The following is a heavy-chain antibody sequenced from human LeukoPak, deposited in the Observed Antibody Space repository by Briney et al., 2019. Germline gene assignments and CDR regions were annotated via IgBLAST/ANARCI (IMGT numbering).Heavy chain of an antibody. CDR2: ISGSGGST. Sequence: PGGSLRLSCAASGFTLSSYAMSWVRQAPGKGLEWVSAISGSGGSTYYADSVKGRFTISRDNSKNTLYLQMNSLRAEDSAVYYCANDFWSGYYQYWGQGTLVTVSS. D-gene: IGHD3-3*01. J-gene: IGHJ4*02. CDR1: GFTLSSYA. V-gene: IGHV3-23*01. CDR3: ANDFWSGYYQY.